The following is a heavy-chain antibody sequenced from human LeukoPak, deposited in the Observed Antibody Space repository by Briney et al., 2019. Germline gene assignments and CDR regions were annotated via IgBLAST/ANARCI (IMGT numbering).Heavy chain of an antibody. V-gene: IGHV1-69*05. Sequence: SVKVSCKASGGTFSSYAISWVRQAPGQGLEWMGRIIPIVGTANYAQKFQGRVTITTDESTSTAYMELSSLRSEDTAVYYCARALVVPAALATLDYWGQGTLVTVSS. CDR3: ARALVVPAALATLDY. CDR2: IIPIVGTA. CDR1: GGTFSSYA. J-gene: IGHJ4*02. D-gene: IGHD2-2*01.